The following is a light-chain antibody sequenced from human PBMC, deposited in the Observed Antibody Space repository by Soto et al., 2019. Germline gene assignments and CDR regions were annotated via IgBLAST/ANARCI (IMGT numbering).Light chain of an antibody. Sequence: IQLTQSPSSLPASVGDRVTITCRASQGITTYLAWCQQKPGKAPKLLIYAASALQSGVPSRFSGSGSGTDFTLTINSLQPEDFATYYCLQINSYPYSFGQGTKLEIK. J-gene: IGKJ2*01. V-gene: IGKV1-9*01. CDR1: QGITTY. CDR3: LQINSYPYS. CDR2: AAS.